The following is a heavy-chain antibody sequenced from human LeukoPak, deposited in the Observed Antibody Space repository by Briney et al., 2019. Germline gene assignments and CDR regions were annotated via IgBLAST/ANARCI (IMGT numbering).Heavy chain of an antibody. CDR1: GGSITSYY. CDR3: AKTLYSYGYFDAFDI. CDR2: IYYSGST. D-gene: IGHD5-18*01. Sequence: SETLSLTCTVSGGSITSYYWSWIRQPPGKGLEWIGSIYYSGSTNYNPSLKSRVTISVDTSKNQFSLKLSSVTAADTAVYYCAKTLYSYGYFDAFDIWGQGTMVTVSS. J-gene: IGHJ3*02. V-gene: IGHV4-59*08.